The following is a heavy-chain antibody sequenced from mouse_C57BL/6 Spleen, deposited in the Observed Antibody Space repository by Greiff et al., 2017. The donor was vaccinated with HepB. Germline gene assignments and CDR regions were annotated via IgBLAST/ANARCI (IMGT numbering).Heavy chain of an antibody. V-gene: IGHV1-50*01. CDR1: GYTFTSYW. Sequence: QVQLQQPGAELVKPGASVKLSCKASGYTFTSYWMQWVKQRPGQGLEWIGEIDPSDSYTNYNQKFKGKATLTVDTSSSTAYMQLSSLTSEDSAVYYCARGGSTVVATEAMDYWGQGTSVTVSS. D-gene: IGHD1-1*01. CDR2: IDPSDSYT. CDR3: ARGGSTVVATEAMDY. J-gene: IGHJ4*01.